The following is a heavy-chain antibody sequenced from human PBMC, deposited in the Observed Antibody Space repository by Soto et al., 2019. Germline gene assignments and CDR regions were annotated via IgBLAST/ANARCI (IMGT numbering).Heavy chain of an antibody. CDR1: GDTFRFYT. Sequence: QVQLVQSGAEVKKPGSSVKVSCKASGDTFRFYTINWVRQAPGLGLEWMGRVNPIVSMSNYAQKFQGRVTIDADKSTNTAYMQLRSLRSGDTAIYYCAASYGSGYRAFDYWGQGALVTVSS. V-gene: IGHV1-69*02. CDR3: AASYGSGYRAFDY. J-gene: IGHJ4*02. D-gene: IGHD3-10*01. CDR2: VNPIVSMS.